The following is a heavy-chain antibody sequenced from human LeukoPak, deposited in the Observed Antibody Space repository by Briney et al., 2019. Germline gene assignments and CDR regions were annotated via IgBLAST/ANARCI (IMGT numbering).Heavy chain of an antibody. CDR1: GVSISSYY. V-gene: IGHV4-4*07. CDR2: IYTSGST. Sequence: SETLSLTCTVSGVSISSYYWSWIRQPAGKGLEWIGRIYTSGSTNYNPSLKSRVTMSVDTSKNQFSLKLSSVTAADTAVYYCARGGYDSSGYYDDYWGQGTLVTVSS. D-gene: IGHD3-22*01. J-gene: IGHJ4*02. CDR3: ARGGYDSSGYYDDY.